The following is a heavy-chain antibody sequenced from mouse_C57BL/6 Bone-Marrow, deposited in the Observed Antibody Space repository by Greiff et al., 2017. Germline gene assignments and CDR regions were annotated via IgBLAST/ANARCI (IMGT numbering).Heavy chain of an antibody. J-gene: IGHJ4*01. CDR1: GYTFTSYW. D-gene: IGHD2-5*01. CDR3: ANVAYYSNYVAMDY. Sequence: QVQLQQPGAELVKPGASVKLSCKASGYTFTSYWMHWVKQRPGQGLEWIGRIHPNSGSTNYNEKFKSKATLTVDKSSSTAYMQRSSLTSEDSAVSYGANVAYYSNYVAMDYWCQGTSVTVSS. V-gene: IGHV1-64*01. CDR2: IHPNSGST.